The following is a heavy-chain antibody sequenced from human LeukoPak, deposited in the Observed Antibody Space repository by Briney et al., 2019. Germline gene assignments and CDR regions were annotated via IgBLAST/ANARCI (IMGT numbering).Heavy chain of an antibody. CDR1: GGSFSGYY. Sequence: SETLSLTCAVYGGSFSGYYWSWIRQPPGKGLEWIGEINHSGSTNYNPSLKSRVTISVDTSKNQFSLKLSSVTAADTAVYYCARASQLWFTPYDYWGQGTLDTVSS. CDR2: INHSGST. CDR3: ARASQLWFTPYDY. V-gene: IGHV4-34*01. D-gene: IGHD5-18*01. J-gene: IGHJ4*02.